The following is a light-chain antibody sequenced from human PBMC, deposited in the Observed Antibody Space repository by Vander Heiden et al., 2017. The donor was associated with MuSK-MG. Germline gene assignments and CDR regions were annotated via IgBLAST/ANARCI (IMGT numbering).Light chain of an antibody. J-gene: IGKJ2*01. Sequence: DIQMTQSPSSLSASVGDRVTITCRASQGISNYLAWYQQKPGKVPSRFSGSGSGTDFTLTISSLQPEDVATYYWQKENSAPYTFGQGTKLEIK. CDR1: QGISNY. CDR3: QKENSAPYT. V-gene: IGKV1-27*01.